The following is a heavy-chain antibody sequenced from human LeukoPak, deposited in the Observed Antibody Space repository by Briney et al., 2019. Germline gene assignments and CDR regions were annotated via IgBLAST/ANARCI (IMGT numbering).Heavy chain of an antibody. CDR3: AREAGSGWYYYYYYMDV. CDR1: GYTFTSYA. J-gene: IGHJ6*03. D-gene: IGHD6-19*01. V-gene: IGHV7-4-1*02. CDR2: INTNTGNP. Sequence: ASVKVSCKASGYTFTSYAMNWVRQAPGQGLEWMGWINTNTGNPTYAQGFTGRFVFSLGTSVSTAYLQISSLKAEDTAVYYCAREAGSGWYYYYYYMDVWGKGTTVTVSS.